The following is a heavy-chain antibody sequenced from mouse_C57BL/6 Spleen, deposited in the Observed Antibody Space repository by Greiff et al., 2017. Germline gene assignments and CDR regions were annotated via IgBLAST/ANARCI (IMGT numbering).Heavy chain of an antibody. V-gene: IGHV1-82*01. CDR3: ARGEDGDWYFDV. CDR1: GYAFSSSW. J-gene: IGHJ1*03. CDR2: IYPGDGDT. Sequence: VTLQQSGPELVKPGASVKISCKASGYAFSSSWMNWVKQRPGKGLEWIGRIYPGDGDTNYNGKFKGKATLTADKSSSTAYMQLSSLTSEDSAVYFCARGEDGDWYFDVWGTGTTVTVSS.